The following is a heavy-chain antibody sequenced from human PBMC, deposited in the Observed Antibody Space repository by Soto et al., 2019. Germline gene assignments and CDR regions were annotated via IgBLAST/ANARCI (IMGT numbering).Heavy chain of an antibody. Sequence: QVQLQEAGPGLVKPSQTLSLTCTVSGGSISSGGYYWSWIRQHPGKGLEGIGYIYYSGSTYYNPSLKSRVTISVDPSKNQFSLKLSSVTAADTAVYYCAVNVELVTIDAFDIWGQGTMVTVSS. D-gene: IGHD3-9*01. CDR1: GGSISSGGYY. V-gene: IGHV4-31*03. J-gene: IGHJ3*02. CDR3: AVNVELVTIDAFDI. CDR2: IYYSGST.